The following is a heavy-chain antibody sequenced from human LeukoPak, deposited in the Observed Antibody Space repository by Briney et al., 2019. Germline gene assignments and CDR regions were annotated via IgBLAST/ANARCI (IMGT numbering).Heavy chain of an antibody. CDR3: ARPMTTVNPGFDY. CDR1: GFTFRDAA. J-gene: IGHJ4*02. D-gene: IGHD4-11*01. V-gene: IGHV3-23*01. Sequence: GGSLRLSCAASGFTFRDAAMTWVRQAPGKGLEWVSLISSSGANAYYADSVKGRFTISRDNSKNTLYLQMNSLRAEDTAVYYCARPMTTVNPGFDYWGQGTLVTVSS. CDR2: ISSSGANA.